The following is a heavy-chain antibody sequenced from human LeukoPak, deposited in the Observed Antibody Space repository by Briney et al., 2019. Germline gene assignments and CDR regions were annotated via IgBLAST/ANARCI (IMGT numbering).Heavy chain of an antibody. V-gene: IGHV3-48*03. J-gene: IGHJ4*02. Sequence: GGSLRLSCAASGFTFSSYEMNWVRQAPGKGLEWVSYISSSGSTIYYADSVKGRFTISRDNSKNTLYLQMNSLRAEDTAVYYCAKWAGYVVATMGDYWGQGTLVTVSS. D-gene: IGHD5-12*01. CDR3: AKWAGYVVATMGDY. CDR2: ISSSGSTI. CDR1: GFTFSSYE.